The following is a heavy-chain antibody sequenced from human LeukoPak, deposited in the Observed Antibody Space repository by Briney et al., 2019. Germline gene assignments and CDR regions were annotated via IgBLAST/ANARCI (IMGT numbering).Heavy chain of an antibody. D-gene: IGHD4-17*01. J-gene: IGHJ4*02. CDR1: GFTFSSYE. V-gene: IGHV3-48*03. CDR2: ISSSGSTI. CDR3: ATTGFYGDYPFDY. Sequence: GGSLRLSCAASGFTFSSYEMNWVRQAPGKGLECVSYISSSGSTIYYADSVKGRFTISRDNAKNSLYLQMNSLRAEDTAVYYCATTGFYGDYPFDYWGQGTLVTVSS.